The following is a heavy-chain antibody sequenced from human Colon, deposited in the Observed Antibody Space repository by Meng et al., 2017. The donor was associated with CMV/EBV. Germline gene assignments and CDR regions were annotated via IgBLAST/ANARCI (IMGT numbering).Heavy chain of an antibody. CDR2: VTGSGRI. CDR3: AKNTRGIVAWPDP. J-gene: IGHJ5*02. CDR1: GFPFTTYV. D-gene: IGHD2-15*01. Sequence: GESLKISCVASGFPFTTYVMSWIRQVSGKGPEWVASVTGSGRINYADSVKGRFVISRDNSKNSIFLEMNDLRVEDTAMYYCAKNTRGIVAWPDPWGQGTRVTVSS. V-gene: IGHV3-23*01.